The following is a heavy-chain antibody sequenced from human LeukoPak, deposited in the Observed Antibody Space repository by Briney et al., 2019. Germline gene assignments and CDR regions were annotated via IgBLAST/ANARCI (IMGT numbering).Heavy chain of an antibody. D-gene: IGHD6-13*01. Sequence: ASVKVSCKASGYTFNSYGISWVRQAPGQGLEWMGWVSAYNGHTNYAQKFQGRVTMTTDTSTSTASMELSSLRSEDTAVYYCGRCIPAAGRVNCYYMDVWGTGTTVTISS. CDR2: VSAYNGHT. CDR1: GYTFNSYG. J-gene: IGHJ6*03. CDR3: GRCIPAAGRVNCYYMDV. V-gene: IGHV1-18*01.